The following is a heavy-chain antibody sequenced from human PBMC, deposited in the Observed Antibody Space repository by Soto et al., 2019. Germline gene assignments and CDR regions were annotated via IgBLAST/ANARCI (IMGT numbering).Heavy chain of an antibody. CDR1: GFTFSSYA. V-gene: IGHV3-23*01. Sequence: GGSLRLSCAASGFTFSSYAMSWVRQAPGKGLEWDSAISGSGGSAYYADSVKGRFTISRDNSKNTLYLQMNSLRAEDTAVYYWAKDRDYTRRYEFWSGYKLQNCFDYWGQGTLVTVSS. CDR2: ISGSGGSA. CDR3: AKDRDYTRRYEFWSGYKLQNCFDY. D-gene: IGHD3-3*01. J-gene: IGHJ4*02.